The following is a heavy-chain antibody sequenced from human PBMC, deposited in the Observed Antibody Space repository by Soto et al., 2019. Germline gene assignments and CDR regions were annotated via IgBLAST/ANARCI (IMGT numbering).Heavy chain of an antibody. Sequence: PSETLSLTCSVSGGSISSSGYYWGWIRQPPGKGLEWIGSVYYSGSTYYNPSLKSRVTISVDTSKNQFSLKLSSVTAADTAVYYCARRKGSSSRSWFDPWGQGTLVTVSS. CDR2: VYYSGST. D-gene: IGHD6-13*01. CDR1: GGSISSSGYY. CDR3: ARRKGSSSRSWFDP. J-gene: IGHJ5*02. V-gene: IGHV4-39*01.